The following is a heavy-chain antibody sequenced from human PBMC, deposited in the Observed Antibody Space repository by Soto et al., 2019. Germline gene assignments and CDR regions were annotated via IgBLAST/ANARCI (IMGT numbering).Heavy chain of an antibody. V-gene: IGHV4-61*01. CDR3: ARRRDSGSFVDY. Sequence: SETLSLTCTVSGGSVSSGNYYWSWIRQPPGKGLEWIGYIYYSGSTNYNPSPKSRVTISVDTSKNQFSLKLSSVTAADTAVYYCARRRDSGSFVDYWGQGTLVTVSS. CDR2: IYYSGST. D-gene: IGHD1-26*01. CDR1: GGSVSSGNYY. J-gene: IGHJ4*02.